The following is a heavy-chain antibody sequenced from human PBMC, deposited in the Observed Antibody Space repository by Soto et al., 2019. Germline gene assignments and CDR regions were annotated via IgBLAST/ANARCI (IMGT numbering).Heavy chain of an antibody. CDR2: IYYSGST. Sequence: QVQLQESGPGLVKPSQTLSLTCTVSGGSIRSGGYYWSWIRQHPGQGLEWIGYIYYSGSTYYNPSLKSRVTISVDTSKNQFSLKLSSVSAADTAVYYCAREASGILNWFDPWGQVTLVTVSS. J-gene: IGHJ5*02. CDR3: AREASGILNWFDP. D-gene: IGHD3-10*01. CDR1: GGSIRSGGYY. V-gene: IGHV4-31*03.